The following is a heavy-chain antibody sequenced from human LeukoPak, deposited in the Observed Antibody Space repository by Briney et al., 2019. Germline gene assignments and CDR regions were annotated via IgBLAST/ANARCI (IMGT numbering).Heavy chain of an antibody. CDR1: GYTFTDYY. D-gene: IGHD2-2*01. CDR3: AIGYCSSTSCYAFFDY. J-gene: IGHJ4*02. Sequence: ASVKISCKVSGYTFTDYYMHWVQQAPGKGLEWMGLVDPEDGETIYAEKFQGRVTITADTSTDTAYMELSSLRSEDTAVYYCAIGYCSSTSCYAFFDYWAREPWSPSPQ. V-gene: IGHV1-69-2*01. CDR2: VDPEDGET.